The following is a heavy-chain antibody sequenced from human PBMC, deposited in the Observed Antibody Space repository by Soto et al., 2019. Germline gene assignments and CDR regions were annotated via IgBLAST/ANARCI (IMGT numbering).Heavy chain of an antibody. J-gene: IGHJ3*02. D-gene: IGHD2-2*01. CDR1: GFSLSTSGVG. CDR3: AHIHISLGYCSSTSCPNEAFDI. CDR2: IYWDDDK. V-gene: IGHV2-5*02. Sequence: SGPTLVNPTQTLTLTCTFSGFSLSTSGVGVGWIRQPPGKALEWLALIYWDDDKRYSPSLKSRLTITKDTSKNQVVLTMTNMDPVDTATYYCAHIHISLGYCSSTSCPNEAFDIWGQGTMVTVSS.